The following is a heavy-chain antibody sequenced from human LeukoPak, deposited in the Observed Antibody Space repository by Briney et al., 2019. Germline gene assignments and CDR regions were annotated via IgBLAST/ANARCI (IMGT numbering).Heavy chain of an antibody. Sequence: GGSLRLSCAASGFTFSLYWMNWVRRAPGKGLEWVANIKQDGSEKNYVDSVKGRFTISRDNAKNSLYLQMNNLRAEDTALYYCAKGYVTTGFFDSWGQGTLVTVSS. CDR2: IKQDGSEK. CDR1: GFTFSLYW. J-gene: IGHJ4*02. CDR3: AKGYVTTGFFDS. V-gene: IGHV3-7*03. D-gene: IGHD1-1*01.